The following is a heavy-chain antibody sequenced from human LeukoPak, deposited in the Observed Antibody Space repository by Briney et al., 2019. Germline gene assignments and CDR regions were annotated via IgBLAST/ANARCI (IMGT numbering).Heavy chain of an antibody. CDR2: IIPIFGTA. J-gene: IGHJ4*02. CDR3: ASEAVAGKLDY. D-gene: IGHD6-19*01. V-gene: IGHV1-69*13. Sequence: GASVTVSCKASGGTFSSYAISWVRQAPGQGLEWMGGIIPIFGTANYAQKFQGRVTITADESTSTAYMELSSLRSEDTAVYYCASEAVAGKLDYWGQGTLVTVSS. CDR1: GGTFSSYA.